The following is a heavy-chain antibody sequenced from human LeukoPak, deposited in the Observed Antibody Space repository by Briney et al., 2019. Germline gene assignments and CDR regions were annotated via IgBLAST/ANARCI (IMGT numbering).Heavy chain of an antibody. CDR1: GFTFDDYA. V-gene: IGHV3-9*03. D-gene: IGHD5-12*01. Sequence: GRSLRLSCAASGFTFDDYAMHWVRQAPGKGLEWVSGISWNSGSIGYADSVKGRFTISRDNAKNSLYLQMNSLRAEDMALYYCAKDRDGGYDYWYFDLWGRGTLVTVSS. J-gene: IGHJ2*01. CDR2: ISWNSGSI. CDR3: AKDRDGGYDYWYFDL.